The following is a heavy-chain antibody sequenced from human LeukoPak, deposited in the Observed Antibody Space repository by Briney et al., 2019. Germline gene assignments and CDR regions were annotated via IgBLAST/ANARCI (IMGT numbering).Heavy chain of an antibody. D-gene: IGHD3-10*01. V-gene: IGHV4-4*02. CDR1: GGSISSSNW. Sequence: SGTLSLTCAVSGGSISSSNWWNWVRQPPGKGLEWIGEIYHSGSTNYSPSLKSRVTISLDTSRNQFSLKLNSMTAADTAVYYCAKSNGYGLVDIWGQGTMVTVSS. CDR3: AKSNGYGLVDI. CDR2: IYHSGST. J-gene: IGHJ3*02.